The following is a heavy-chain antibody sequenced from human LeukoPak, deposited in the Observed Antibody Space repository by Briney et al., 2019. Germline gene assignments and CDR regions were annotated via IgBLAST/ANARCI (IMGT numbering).Heavy chain of an antibody. J-gene: IGHJ4*02. Sequence: PGGSLRLSCAASGFTFSSYAMSWVRQVPGKGLEWVSAISGSGGSTYYADSVKGRFTISRDNSKNTLYLQMNSLRAEDTAVYYCAKALSARPVTYVDYWGQGTLVTVSS. CDR3: AKALSARPVTYVDY. D-gene: IGHD5-18*01. CDR1: GFTFSSYA. V-gene: IGHV3-23*01. CDR2: ISGSGGST.